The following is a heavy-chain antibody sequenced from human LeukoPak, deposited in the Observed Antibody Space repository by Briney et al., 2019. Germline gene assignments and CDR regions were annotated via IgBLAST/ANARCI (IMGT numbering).Heavy chain of an antibody. V-gene: IGHV1-8*01. Sequence: GASVTVSCKASGYTFTSYDITWVRQATGQGLEWMGWMNPNSGNTGYAQKFQGRVTMTRNTSISTAYMELSSLRSEDTAVYYCARGPRGYSYQDYWGQGTLVAVSS. CDR2: MNPNSGNT. D-gene: IGHD5-18*01. CDR1: GYTFTSYD. J-gene: IGHJ4*02. CDR3: ARGPRGYSYQDY.